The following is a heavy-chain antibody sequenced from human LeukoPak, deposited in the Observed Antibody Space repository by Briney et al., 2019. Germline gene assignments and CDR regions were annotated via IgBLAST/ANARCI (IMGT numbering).Heavy chain of an antibody. V-gene: IGHV3-23*01. Sequence: GGSLRLSCAASGFTFSSYAMSWVRQAPGKGLEWVSSISGSGVSTYYADSVKGRFTISRDNSKNTLYLQMNSQRAEDTAVYYCAKVGGRGKYFDAFDIWGQGTMLTVSS. D-gene: IGHD2/OR15-2a*01. CDR1: GFTFSSYA. CDR3: AKVGGRGKYFDAFDI. J-gene: IGHJ3*02. CDR2: ISGSGVST.